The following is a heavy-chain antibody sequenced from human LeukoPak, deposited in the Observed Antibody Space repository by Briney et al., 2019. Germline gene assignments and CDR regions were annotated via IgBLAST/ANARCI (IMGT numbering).Heavy chain of an antibody. D-gene: IGHD3-22*01. CDR1: GFTFSSYA. V-gene: IGHV3-30-3*01. J-gene: IGHJ4*02. CDR2: ISYDGSNK. Sequence: GGSLRLSCAASGFTFSSYAMHWVRQAPGKGLEWVAVISYDGSNKYYADSVKGRFTISRDNSKNTLYLQMNSLRAEDTAVYCCARDSSGYTFDYWGQGTLVTVSS. CDR3: ARDSSGYTFDY.